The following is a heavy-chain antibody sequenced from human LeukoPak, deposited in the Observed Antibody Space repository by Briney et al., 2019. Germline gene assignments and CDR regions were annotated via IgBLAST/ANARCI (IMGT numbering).Heavy chain of an antibody. CDR2: IYYSGST. Sequence: SETLSLTCTVSGGSISSYYWGWIRQPPGKGLEWIGSIYYSGSTYYNPSLKSRVTISVDTSKNQFSLKLSSVTAADTAVYYCARAVGIEGSWYNYYYYYYMDVWGKGTTVTISS. D-gene: IGHD6-13*01. CDR3: ARAVGIEGSWYNYYYYYYMDV. J-gene: IGHJ6*03. V-gene: IGHV4-39*01. CDR1: GGSISSYY.